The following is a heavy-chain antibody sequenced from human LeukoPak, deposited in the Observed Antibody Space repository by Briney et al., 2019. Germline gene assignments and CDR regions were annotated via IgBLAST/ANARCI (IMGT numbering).Heavy chain of an antibody. J-gene: IGHJ4*02. Sequence: ASVKVSCKAAGGTFSSYAISWVRQAPGQGLEWMGRIIPIFGTANYAQKFQGRVTITTDESTSTAYMELRSLRSEDTAVYYCAGYYYDSSGYYYWGQGTLATVSS. D-gene: IGHD3-22*01. CDR3: AGYYYDSSGYYY. V-gene: IGHV1-69*05. CDR2: IIPIFGTA. CDR1: GGTFSSYA.